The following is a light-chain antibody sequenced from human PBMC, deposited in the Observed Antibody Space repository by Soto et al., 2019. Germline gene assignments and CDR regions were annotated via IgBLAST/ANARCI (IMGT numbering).Light chain of an antibody. CDR2: LGS. J-gene: IGKJ2*01. Sequence: DIVMTQSPLSLPVTPEEPASISCRSSQSLLHSNGYNYLDWYLQKPGHSPQLLIYLGSNRASGVPDRFSGSGSGTDFTLKISRVEAEDVGVYYCMQALQTPYTFGQGTKLEIK. V-gene: IGKV2-28*01. CDR3: MQALQTPYT. CDR1: QSLLHSNGYNY.